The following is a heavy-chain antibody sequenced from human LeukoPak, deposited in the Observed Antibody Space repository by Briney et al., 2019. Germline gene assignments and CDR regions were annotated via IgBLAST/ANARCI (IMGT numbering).Heavy chain of an antibody. CDR2: IYSSGST. D-gene: IGHD3-10*01. CDR1: GGSIISHY. Sequence: SETLPLTCTVSGGSIISHYWSWMRQPPGKGLEWIGRIYSSGSTNYNPSLKSRVTMSVDTSKNQFSLKLSSVTAADTAVYYCARDPSSFGGRFDPWGQGTLVAVSS. J-gene: IGHJ5*02. CDR3: ARDPSSFGGRFDP. V-gene: IGHV4-4*07.